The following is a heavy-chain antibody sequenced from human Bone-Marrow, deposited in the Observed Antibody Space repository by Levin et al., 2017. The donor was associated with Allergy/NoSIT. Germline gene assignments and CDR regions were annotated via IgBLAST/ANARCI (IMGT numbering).Heavy chain of an antibody. Sequence: KASETLSLTCAVSGGSISSSNWWSWVRQPPGKGLEWIGEIYHSGSTNYNPSLKSRVTISVDKSKNQFSLKLSSVTAADTAVYYCARDNVLLWFGELLGAFDIWGQGTMVTVSS. V-gene: IGHV4-4*02. CDR2: IYHSGST. CDR1: GGSISSSNW. J-gene: IGHJ3*02. CDR3: ARDNVLLWFGELLGAFDI. D-gene: IGHD3-10*01.